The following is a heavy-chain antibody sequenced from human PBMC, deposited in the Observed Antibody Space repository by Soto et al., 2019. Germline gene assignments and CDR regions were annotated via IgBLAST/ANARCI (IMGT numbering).Heavy chain of an antibody. D-gene: IGHD3-22*01. CDR2: IWYDGSNK. CDR1: GFTFSSYG. CDR3: AKDSSGYFNWFDP. V-gene: IGHV3-30*02. Sequence: PGGSLRRSCAASGFTFSSYGMHWVRQAPGKGLEWVAVIWYDGSNKYYSDSVKGRFTISRDNSKNTLYLQMNSLRAEDTAVYYCAKDSSGYFNWFDPWGQGT. J-gene: IGHJ5*02.